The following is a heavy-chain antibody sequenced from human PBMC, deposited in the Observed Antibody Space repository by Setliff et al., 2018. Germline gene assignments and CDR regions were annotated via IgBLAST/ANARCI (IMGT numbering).Heavy chain of an antibody. Sequence: SETLSLTCTVSGGSISSYYWSWIRQPPGKRLEWIGYIYYSGSTNYNPSLESRVTISVDTSKNRFSLRLNSATAADTAVYYCARLRGAFDYWGQGTLVTVS. J-gene: IGHJ4*02. V-gene: IGHV4-59*01. CDR1: GGSISSYY. CDR3: ARLRGAFDY. D-gene: IGHD3-16*01. CDR2: IYYSGST.